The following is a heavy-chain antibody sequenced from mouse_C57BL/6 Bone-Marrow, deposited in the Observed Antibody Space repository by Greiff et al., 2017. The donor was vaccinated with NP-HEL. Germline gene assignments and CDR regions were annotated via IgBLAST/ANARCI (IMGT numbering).Heavy chain of an antibody. D-gene: IGHD2-1*01. V-gene: IGHV5-6*01. CDR3: ARRSTMVTVDY. CDR1: GFTFSSYG. J-gene: IGHJ2*01. CDR2: ISSGGSYT. Sequence: EVQRVESGGDLVKPGGSLKLSCAASGFTFSSYGMSWVRQTPDKRLEWVATISSGGSYTYYPDSVKGRFTISRDNAKNTLYLQMSSLKSEDTAMYYCARRSTMVTVDYWGQGTTLTVSS.